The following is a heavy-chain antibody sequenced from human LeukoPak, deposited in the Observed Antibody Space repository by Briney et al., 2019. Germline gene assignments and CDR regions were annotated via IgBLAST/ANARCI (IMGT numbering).Heavy chain of an antibody. CDR3: ARDSYDSSGYYEPLDY. V-gene: IGHV4-34*01. CDR1: GGSFSGYY. CDR2: IYYSGST. Sequence: PSETLSLTCAVYGGSFSGYYWGWIRQPPGKGLEWIGSIYYSGSTYYSPSLKSRVTISVDTSKNQFSLKLSSVTAADTAVYYCARDSYDSSGYYEPLDYWGQGTLVTVSS. J-gene: IGHJ4*02. D-gene: IGHD3-22*01.